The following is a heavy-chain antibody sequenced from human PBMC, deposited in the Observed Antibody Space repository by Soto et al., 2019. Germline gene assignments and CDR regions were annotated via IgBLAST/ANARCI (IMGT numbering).Heavy chain of an antibody. V-gene: IGHV4-39*01. Sequence: QLQLQESGPGLVKPSETLSLTCTVSGGSISRSSYYWGWIRQPPGKGLEWIGSIYYSGSTQYNPSLXRXVXIXXDTSKNQFSLKLSSVTAADTAVYYCATLWFGEADYWGQGTLVTVSS. CDR2: IYYSGST. J-gene: IGHJ4*02. CDR1: GGSISRSSYY. D-gene: IGHD3-10*01. CDR3: ATLWFGEADY.